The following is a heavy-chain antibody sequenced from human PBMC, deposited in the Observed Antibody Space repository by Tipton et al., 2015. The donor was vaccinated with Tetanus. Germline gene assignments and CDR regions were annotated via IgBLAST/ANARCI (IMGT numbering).Heavy chain of an antibody. J-gene: IGHJ3*02. CDR2: IYTSGST. V-gene: IGHV4-39*01. CDR1: GGSMSGSGHY. Sequence: TLSLTCTVSGGSMSGSGHYGAWVRQSPGKGLEWIGSIYTSGSTNYNPSLKSRVTMSVDTSKNQFSLKLSSVTAADTAVYYCARTWGVWVTSIDAFDIWGQGTKFAVSS. D-gene: IGHD3-16*01. CDR3: ARTWGVWVTSIDAFDI.